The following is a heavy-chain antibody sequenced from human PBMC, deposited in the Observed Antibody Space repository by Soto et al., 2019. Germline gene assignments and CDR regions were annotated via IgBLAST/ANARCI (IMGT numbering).Heavy chain of an antibody. Sequence: GWSLRLSCSASGFTLLPAWLTWVRQAPGQGLEWVARIKSKTSGETTDYAAPVKGRFTISRDDSENTVFLQMNSLNTEDTAIYYLTTDVASSGVGEFDGWGQRIWVTVYS. CDR3: TTDVASSGVGEFDG. J-gene: IGHJ4*02. D-gene: IGHD7-27*01. CDR1: GFTLLPAW. CDR2: IKSKTSGETT. V-gene: IGHV3-15*01.